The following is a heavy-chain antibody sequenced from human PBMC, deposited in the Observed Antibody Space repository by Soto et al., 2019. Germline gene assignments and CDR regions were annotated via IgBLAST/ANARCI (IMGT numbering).Heavy chain of an antibody. D-gene: IGHD6-13*01. CDR1: GYTFTSYY. V-gene: IGHV1-46*03. CDR2: INPSGGST. CDR3: ARDTTIAAAGYYYYYGMDV. Sequence: ASVKVSCKASGYTFTSYYMHWVRQAPGQGLEWMGIINPSGGSTSYAQKFQGRVTMTRDTSTSTVYMELSSLRSEDTAVYYCARDTTIAAAGYYYYYGMDVWGQGTTVTVS. J-gene: IGHJ6*02.